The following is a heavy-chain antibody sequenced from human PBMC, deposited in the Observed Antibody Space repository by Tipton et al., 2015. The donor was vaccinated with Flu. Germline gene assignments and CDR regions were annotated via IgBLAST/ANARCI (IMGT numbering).Heavy chain of an antibody. J-gene: IGHJ2*01. CDR3: ARAGESYYRWYFAL. V-gene: IGHV4-61*01. D-gene: IGHD1-26*01. Sequence: TLSLTCTVSGGSVSDGNFHWGWIRQSPGKGLEWIGYVYQTGSANYSPSLKSRVTISIDRSKNQFSLRLRSVTAADTAVYYCARAGESYYRWYFALWGRGALITVSS. CDR2: VYQTGSA. CDR1: GGSVSDGNFH.